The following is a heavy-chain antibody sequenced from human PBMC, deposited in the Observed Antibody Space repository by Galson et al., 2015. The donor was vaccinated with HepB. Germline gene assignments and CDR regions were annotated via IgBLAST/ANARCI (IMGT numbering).Heavy chain of an antibody. Sequence: LRLSCAASGFTFSSYAMHWVRQAPGKGLEWVAVISYDGSNKYYADSVKGRFTISRDNSKNTLYLQMNSLRAEDTAVYYCARSPPHQAQFGELLYSLSAEYFQHWGQGTLVTVSS. V-gene: IGHV3-30-3*01. CDR2: ISYDGSNK. CDR1: GFTFSSYA. J-gene: IGHJ1*01. CDR3: ARSPPHQAQFGELLYSLSAEYFQH. D-gene: IGHD3-10*01.